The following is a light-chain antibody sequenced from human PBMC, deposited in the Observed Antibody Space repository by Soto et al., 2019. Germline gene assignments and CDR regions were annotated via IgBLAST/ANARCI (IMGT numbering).Light chain of an antibody. CDR3: QQYINWT. Sequence: DIVMTQSPATLSVSPGERATLSCRASQNIRSDLAWYQQKPGQAPRLLMYGASIRATGIPARFTGSGSGTDFTLTISSLQSEDLAIYYCQQYINWTFGQGTKVDIX. CDR1: QNIRSD. V-gene: IGKV3-15*01. CDR2: GAS. J-gene: IGKJ1*01.